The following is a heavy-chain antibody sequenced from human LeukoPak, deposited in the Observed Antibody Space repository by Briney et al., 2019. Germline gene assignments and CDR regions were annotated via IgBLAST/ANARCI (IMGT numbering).Heavy chain of an antibody. CDR2: ISSSSSYI. CDR1: GFSLNNYW. D-gene: IGHD3-10*01. J-gene: IGHJ5*02. Sequence: GGSLRLSCAASGFSLNNYWMHWVRQAPGKGLEWVSSISSSSSYIYYADSVKGRFTISRDNAKNSLYLQMNSLRAEDTAVYYCAKDLTRDIWFGESWGQGTLVTVSS. CDR3: AKDLTRDIWFGES. V-gene: IGHV3-21*01.